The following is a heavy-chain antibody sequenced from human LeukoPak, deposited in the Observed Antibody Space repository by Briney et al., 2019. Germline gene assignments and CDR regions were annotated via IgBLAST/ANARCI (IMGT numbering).Heavy chain of an antibody. J-gene: IGHJ4*02. CDR1: GGSFSGYY. Sequence: SETLSLTCAVYGGSFSGYYWSWIRQPPGKGLEWIGEINHSGSTNYNPSLKSRVTISVDTSKNQFSLKLSSVTAADTAVYYCARGKSLRFWSYWGQGTLVTVSS. D-gene: IGHD5-12*01. CDR2: INHSGST. V-gene: IGHV4-34*01. CDR3: ARGKSLRFWSY.